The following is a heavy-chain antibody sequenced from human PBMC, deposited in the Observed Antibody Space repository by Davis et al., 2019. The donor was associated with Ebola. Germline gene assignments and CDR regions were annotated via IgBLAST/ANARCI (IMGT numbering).Heavy chain of an antibody. J-gene: IGHJ6*02. CDR2: IYWDDDK. V-gene: IGHV2-5*02. Sequence: SGPTLVKPTQTLTLTCTFSGFSLSTSGVGVGWIRQPPGKALEWLALIYWDDDKRYSPSLKSRLTITKDTSKSQVVLTMTNMDPVDTATYYCARIPDIVVVPAAPPYYYYGMDVWGQGTTVTVSS. CDR1: GFSLSTSGVG. CDR3: ARIPDIVVVPAAPPYYYYGMDV. D-gene: IGHD2-2*01.